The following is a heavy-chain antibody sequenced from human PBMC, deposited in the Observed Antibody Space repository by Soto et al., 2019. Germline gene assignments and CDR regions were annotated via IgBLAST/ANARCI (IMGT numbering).Heavy chain of an antibody. CDR3: ARDVPYDASGI. J-gene: IGHJ4*02. Sequence: QVQLQESGPGLVKPSETLSLTCTVSGGPVTSAYWHWIRQPPGKGLEWIGHIYYSDSPSYNPSLTGRVTISVDTFNNHFSLRLTSVTAADTAVYYCARDVPYDASGIWGQGTLVTVS. D-gene: IGHD3-22*01. CDR1: GGPVTSAY. V-gene: IGHV4-59*02. CDR2: IYYSDSP.